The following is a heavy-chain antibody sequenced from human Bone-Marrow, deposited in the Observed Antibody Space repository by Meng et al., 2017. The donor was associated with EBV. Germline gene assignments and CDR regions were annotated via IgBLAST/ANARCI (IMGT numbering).Heavy chain of an antibody. CDR3: ARELGQQLVYFDY. CDR1: CGSMSSSSYY. Sequence: LRLSASASAMVKPSGTRSPTRPVSCGSMSSSSYYWGWVRQPPGKGLEWIGSIYYSGSTYYNPSLKSRVTISVDTSKNQFSLKLSSVTAADTAVYYCARELGQQLVYFDYWGQGTLVTVSS. J-gene: IGHJ4*02. D-gene: IGHD6-13*01. CDR2: IYYSGST. V-gene: IGHV4-39*07.